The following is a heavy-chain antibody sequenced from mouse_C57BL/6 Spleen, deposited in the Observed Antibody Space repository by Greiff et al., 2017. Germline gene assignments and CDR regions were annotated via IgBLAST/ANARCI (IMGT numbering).Heavy chain of an antibody. Sequence: VQLQQSGPGLVAPSQSLSITCTVSGFSLTSYGVHWVRQPPGKGLEWLVVIWSDGSTTYNSALKSRLSISKDNSKSQVFLKMNSLQTDDTAMYYCARQGTYYYGSSYDYAMDYWGQGTSVTVSS. D-gene: IGHD1-1*01. V-gene: IGHV2-6-1*01. J-gene: IGHJ4*01. CDR1: GFSLTSYG. CDR2: IWSDGST. CDR3: ARQGTYYYGSSYDYAMDY.